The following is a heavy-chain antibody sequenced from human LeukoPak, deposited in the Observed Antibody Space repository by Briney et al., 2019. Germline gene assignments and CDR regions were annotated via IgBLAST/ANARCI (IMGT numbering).Heavy chain of an antibody. J-gene: IGHJ4*02. CDR3: VRDQYLNVMTGFDE. CDR2: TSVNNGDT. V-gene: IGHV1-18*01. Sequence: RASVKVSCKASGYMFNLYGISWVRQAPGQGLEWMAWTSVNNGDTKYGQKFQGRVTVTTDTSTSTVYLELRSLRPDDTAVYYCVRDQYLNVMTGFDEWGQGTLVTVSS. D-gene: IGHD3-9*01. CDR1: GYMFNLYG.